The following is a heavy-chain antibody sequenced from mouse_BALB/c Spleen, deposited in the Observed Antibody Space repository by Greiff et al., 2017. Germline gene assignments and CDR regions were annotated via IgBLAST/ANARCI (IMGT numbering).Heavy chain of an antibody. CDR3: KKRGWNRARAYFDY. J-gene: IGHJ2*01. V-gene: IGHV1-15*01. Sequence: QVQLKQSGAELVRPGASVTLSCKASGYTFPDYEMHWVKQTPVHGLEWIGAIDPETGGTAYNQKFKGKATLTADKSSSTAYMELRSLTSEDSAVYYCKKRGWNRARAYFDYWGQGTTLTVSS. CDR2: IDPETGGT. D-gene: IGHD3-1*01. CDR1: GYTFPDYE.